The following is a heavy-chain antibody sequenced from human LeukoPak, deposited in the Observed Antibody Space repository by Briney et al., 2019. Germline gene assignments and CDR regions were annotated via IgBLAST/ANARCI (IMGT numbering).Heavy chain of an antibody. CDR1: GFTFDDYG. J-gene: IGHJ4*02. CDR2: INWNGGST. Sequence: GGSLRLSCAASGFTFDDYGMSWVRQAPGKGLEWVSGINWNGGSTGYADSVKGRFTISRDNAKNSVYLQMNSLRVEDTAVYYCARGVKPGASSFAYWGQGIVVTVSS. CDR3: ARGVKPGASSFAY. D-gene: IGHD2-2*01. V-gene: IGHV3-20*04.